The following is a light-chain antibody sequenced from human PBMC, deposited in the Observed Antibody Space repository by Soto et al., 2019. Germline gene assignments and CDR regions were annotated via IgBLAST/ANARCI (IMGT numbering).Light chain of an antibody. J-gene: IGLJ2*01. CDR1: KLGDKY. V-gene: IGLV3-1*01. Sequence: SSELTQPPSVSVSQGQPARIPSPEAKLGDKYACWYQQNPGQSPVLVIYQDSKRPSGIPERFSGSNSGNTATLTISGTQAMDEADYYCQAWDSSTVVFGGGTKLTVL. CDR3: QAWDSSTVV. CDR2: QDS.